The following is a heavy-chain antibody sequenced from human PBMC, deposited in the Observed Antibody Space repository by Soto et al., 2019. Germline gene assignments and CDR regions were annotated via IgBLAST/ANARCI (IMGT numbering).Heavy chain of an antibody. CDR3: VAGSSFEY. D-gene: IGHD1-26*01. CDR1: GFIFGDAW. Sequence: GGSLRLSCAVSGFIFGDAWLSWVRQAPGKGLEWVGRVKRKSDGETTDYAAPVTGRFTISRDDSKPTVYLQMNSLKIEDTGMYYCVAGSSFEYWGQGXLVT. CDR2: VKRKSDGETT. V-gene: IGHV3-15*05. J-gene: IGHJ4*02.